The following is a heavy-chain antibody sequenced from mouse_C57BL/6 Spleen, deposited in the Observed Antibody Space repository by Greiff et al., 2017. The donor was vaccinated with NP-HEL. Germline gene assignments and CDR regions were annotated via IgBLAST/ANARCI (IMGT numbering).Heavy chain of an antibody. D-gene: IGHD2-3*01. Sequence: VQLQQSGAELVRPGASVTLSCKASGYTFTDYEMHWVKQTPVHGLEWIGAIDPETGGTAYNQKFKGKAILTADKSSSTAYMELRSLTSEDSAVYYCTRRLGWLLPDYWGQGTTLTVSS. V-gene: IGHV1-15*01. CDR2: IDPETGGT. CDR1: GYTFTDYE. CDR3: TRRLGWLLPDY. J-gene: IGHJ2*01.